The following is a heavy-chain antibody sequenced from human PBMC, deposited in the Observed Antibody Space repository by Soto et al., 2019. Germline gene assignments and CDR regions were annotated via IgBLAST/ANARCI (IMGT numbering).Heavy chain of an antibody. V-gene: IGHV3-64D*08. J-gene: IGHJ6*02. CDR3: VKDHAYSISWSPPSGYYYYGMDV. Sequence: GGSLRLSCSASGFTFSSYAMHWVRQAPGKGLEYVSAISSNGGSTYYADSVKGRFTISRDNSKNTLYLQMSSLRAEDTAVYYCVKDHAYSISWSPPSGYYYYGMDVWGQGTTVTVSS. CDR2: ISSNGGST. CDR1: GFTFSSYA. D-gene: IGHD6-13*01.